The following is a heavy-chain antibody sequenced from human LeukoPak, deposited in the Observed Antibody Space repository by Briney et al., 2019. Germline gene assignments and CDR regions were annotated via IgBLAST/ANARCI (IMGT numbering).Heavy chain of an antibody. CDR3: ARGDKSGNYGYYFDY. CDR1: GGSISSYY. V-gene: IGHV4-59*01. Sequence: SETLSLTCTVSGGSISSYYWSWVRQPPGKGLEWIGYISYSGSTNYNPSLKSRVTMSVDTSKNQFSLKLSSVTAADTAVYYCARGDKSGNYGYYFDYWGQGTLVTVSS. CDR2: ISYSGST. D-gene: IGHD1-26*01. J-gene: IGHJ4*02.